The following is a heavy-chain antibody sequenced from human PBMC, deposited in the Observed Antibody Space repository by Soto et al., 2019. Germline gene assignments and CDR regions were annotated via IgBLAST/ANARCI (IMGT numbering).Heavy chain of an antibody. Sequence: EVQLVESGGGLVKPGGSLRLSCAASGFTFSSYSMNWIRQAPGKGLEWVSYITSSDSNIYYADSVKGRFTISRDNAKNKLYLQMNSLRAEDTGIYYCERGSGGVDYWGLGTLVTVSS. CDR2: ITSSDSNI. CDR1: GFTFSSYS. CDR3: ERGSGGVDY. D-gene: IGHD6-25*01. J-gene: IGHJ4*02. V-gene: IGHV3-21*05.